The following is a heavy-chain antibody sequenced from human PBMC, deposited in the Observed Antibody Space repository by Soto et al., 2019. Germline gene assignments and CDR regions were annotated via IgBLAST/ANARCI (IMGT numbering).Heavy chain of an antibody. CDR3: ATTTGYSGSWGPVPIDY. V-gene: IGHV3-23*01. Sequence: EVQLLESGGGLVQPGGSLRLSCAASGFTFSSYAMSWVRQAPGKGMEWVSAISGSGGSTYYADSGKGRFTISRDNSKNTLYLQMNSLRAEDTAVYSCATTTGYSGSWGPVPIDYWGQGTLVTVSS. D-gene: IGHD6-13*01. CDR1: GFTFSSYA. J-gene: IGHJ4*02. CDR2: ISGSGGST.